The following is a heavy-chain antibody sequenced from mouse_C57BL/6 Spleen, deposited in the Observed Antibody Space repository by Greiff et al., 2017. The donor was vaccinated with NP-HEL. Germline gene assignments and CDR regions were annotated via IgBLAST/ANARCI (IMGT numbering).Heavy chain of an antibody. D-gene: IGHD2-1*01. Sequence: EVQLVESGGGLVKPGGSLKLSCAASGFTFSDYGMHWVRQAPEKGLEWVAYISSGSSTIYYADTVKGRFTISRDNAKNTLFLQMTSLRSEDTAMYYCAKWYYGNYAYFDVWGTGTTVTVSS. V-gene: IGHV5-17*01. CDR1: GFTFSDYG. CDR2: ISSGSSTI. J-gene: IGHJ1*03. CDR3: AKWYYGNYAYFDV.